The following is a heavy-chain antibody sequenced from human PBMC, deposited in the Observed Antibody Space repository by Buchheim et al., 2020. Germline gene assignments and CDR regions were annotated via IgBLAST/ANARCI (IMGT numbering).Heavy chain of an antibody. J-gene: IGHJ6*02. CDR1: GGSFSGYY. D-gene: IGHD3-10*01. V-gene: IGHV4-34*01. CDR3: ARGYRYYGSEADYYGMDV. Sequence: QVQLQQWGAGLLKPSETLSLTCAVYGGSFSGYYWSWIRQPPGKGLEWIGEINHSGSTNYNPSLKSRVTISVDTSKNQLSLKLSSVTAADTAVYYCARGYRYYGSEADYYGMDVWGQGTT. CDR2: INHSGST.